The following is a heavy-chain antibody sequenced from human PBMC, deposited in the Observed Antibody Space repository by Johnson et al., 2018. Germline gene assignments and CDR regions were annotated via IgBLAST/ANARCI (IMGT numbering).Heavy chain of an antibody. J-gene: IGHJ3*02. CDR1: GFTFDDYA. CDR3: AKDREAGYSYGFLDAFDI. Sequence: EVQLLESGGGLVQPGRSXRLSCAASGFTFDDYAMHWVRQAPGKGLEWVSGIRWNSGSIGYADSVKGRFTISRDNAKNSLYLQMNSLRDEDTALYYCAKDREAGYSYGFLDAFDIWGQGTMVTVSS. D-gene: IGHD5-18*01. CDR2: IRWNSGSI. V-gene: IGHV3-9*01.